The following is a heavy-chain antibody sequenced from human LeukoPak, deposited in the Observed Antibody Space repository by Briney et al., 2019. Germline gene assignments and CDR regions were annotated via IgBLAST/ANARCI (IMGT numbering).Heavy chain of an antibody. CDR2: IIPIFGAA. V-gene: IGHV1-69*06. J-gene: IGHJ3*02. CDR3: ARALGYCSGGSCPTAFDI. CDR1: GGTFSSYA. D-gene: IGHD2-15*01. Sequence: SVKVSCKASGGTFSSYAISWVRQAPGQGLEWMGGIIPIFGAANYAQKFQGRVTITADKSTSTAYMELSSLRSEDTAVYYCARALGYCSGGSCPTAFDIWGQGTMVTVSS.